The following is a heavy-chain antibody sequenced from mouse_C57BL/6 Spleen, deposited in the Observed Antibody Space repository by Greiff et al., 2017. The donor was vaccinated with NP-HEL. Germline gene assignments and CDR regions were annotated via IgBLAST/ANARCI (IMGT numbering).Heavy chain of an antibody. CDR1: GYTFTDYN. CDR3: ARGRFYGSSTWFAY. J-gene: IGHJ3*01. V-gene: IGHV1-18*01. Sequence: EVMLVESGPELVKPGASVKIPCKASGYTFTDYNMAWVKQSPGKSLEWIGDINPNNGGTIYNQKFKGKATLTVDKSSSTAYMELRSLTSEDTAVYYCARGRFYGSSTWFAYWGQGTLVTVSA. CDR2: INPNNGGT. D-gene: IGHD1-1*01.